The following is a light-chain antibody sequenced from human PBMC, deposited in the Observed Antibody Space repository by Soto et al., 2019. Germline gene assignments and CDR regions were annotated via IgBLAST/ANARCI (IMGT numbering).Light chain of an antibody. CDR2: AVS. V-gene: IGLV2-14*03. CDR3: TSYTHGSTYV. Sequence: QSALTQPASVSGSPGQSITIPCTGTRSDVGNYDYVSWYQQYPGKAPKLMIYAVSRRPSGVSNRFSGSKSGNTASLTISGLQAEDEADYYCTSYTHGSTYVFGTGTKVTVL. CDR1: RSDVGNYDY. J-gene: IGLJ1*01.